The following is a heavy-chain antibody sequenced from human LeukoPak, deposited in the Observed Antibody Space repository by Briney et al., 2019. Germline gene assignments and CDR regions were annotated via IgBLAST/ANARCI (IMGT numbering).Heavy chain of an antibody. J-gene: IGHJ6*04. D-gene: IGHD3-10*02. V-gene: IGHV3-53*01. CDR3: AELGITMIGGV. CDR1: GFTVSGNY. Sequence: GGSLRLSCAASGFTVSGNYMSWVRQAPGKGLEWVSVIYSGGSTYYADSVKGRFTISRDNAKNSLYLQMNSLRAEDTAVYYCAELGITMIGGVWGKGTTVTISS. CDR2: IYSGGST.